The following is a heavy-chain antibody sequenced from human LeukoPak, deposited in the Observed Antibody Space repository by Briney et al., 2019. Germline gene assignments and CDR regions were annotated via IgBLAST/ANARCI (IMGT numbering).Heavy chain of an antibody. CDR1: GFTFSSYG. CDR2: IRYDGSNK. Sequence: PGGSLRLSCAAPGFTFSSYGMPWVRQAPGKGLEWVAFIRYDGSNKYYADSVKGRFTISRDNSKNTLYLQMNSLRAEDTAVYYCAKDRRELLVNDAFDIWGQGTMVTVSS. D-gene: IGHD1-26*01. J-gene: IGHJ3*02. CDR3: AKDRRELLVNDAFDI. V-gene: IGHV3-30*02.